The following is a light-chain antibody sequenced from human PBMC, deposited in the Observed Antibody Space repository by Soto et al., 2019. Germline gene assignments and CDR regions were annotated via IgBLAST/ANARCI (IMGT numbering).Light chain of an antibody. Sequence: QSALTQPPSASGSPGQSVTISCTGTSSDVGGYNYVSWYQQYPGKAPKLMIYEVSKRPSGVPDRFSGSKSGNTASLTVSGLQAEDEADYDCSSYAGSNNLVFGGGTKLTVL. V-gene: IGLV2-8*01. J-gene: IGLJ2*01. CDR3: SSYAGSNNLV. CDR1: SSDVGGYNY. CDR2: EVS.